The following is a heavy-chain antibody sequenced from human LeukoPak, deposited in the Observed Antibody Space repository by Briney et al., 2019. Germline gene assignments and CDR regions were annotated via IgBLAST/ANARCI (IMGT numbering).Heavy chain of an antibody. J-gene: IGHJ5*02. Sequence: SETLSLTCTVSGGSISSSSYYWGWIRQPPGKGLEWIGSIYYSGSTYYNPSLKSRVTISVDTSKNQFSLKLSSVTAADTAVYYCARHDYDILTGYYYWFDPWGQGTLVTVSS. CDR1: GGSISSSSYY. D-gene: IGHD3-9*01. CDR3: ARHDYDILTGYYYWFDP. CDR2: IYYSGST. V-gene: IGHV4-39*01.